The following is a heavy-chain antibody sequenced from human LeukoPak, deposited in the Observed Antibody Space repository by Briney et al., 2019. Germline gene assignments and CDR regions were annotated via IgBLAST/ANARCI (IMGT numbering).Heavy chain of an antibody. CDR3: ARGYSSSSCFDH. J-gene: IGHJ5*02. CDR1: GGSFSGYY. D-gene: IGHD6-6*01. CDR2: INHSGST. V-gene: IGHV4-34*01. Sequence: TSETLSLTCAVYGGSFSGYYCSWIRQPPGQGLEWIGEINHSGSTNYNPSPTSRVTISVDTSKNQFSQKLSSVTAADTAVYYCARGYSSSSCFDHWGQGTLVTVPS.